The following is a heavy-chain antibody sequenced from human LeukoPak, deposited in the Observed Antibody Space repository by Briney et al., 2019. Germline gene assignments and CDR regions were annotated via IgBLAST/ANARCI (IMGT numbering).Heavy chain of an antibody. CDR2: IYYSGST. CDR1: GGSISSYY. Sequence: SETLSLTCTVSGGSISSYYWSWIRQPPGKGLEWIGYIYYSGSTNYNPSLKSRVTISVDTSKNQFSLKLSSVTAADTAVYYCARDAGITMIATARDAFDIWGQGTMVTVSS. V-gene: IGHV4-59*01. J-gene: IGHJ3*02. D-gene: IGHD3-22*01. CDR3: ARDAGITMIATARDAFDI.